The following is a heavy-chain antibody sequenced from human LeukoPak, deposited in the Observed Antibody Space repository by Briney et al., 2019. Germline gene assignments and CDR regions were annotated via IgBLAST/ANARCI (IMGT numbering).Heavy chain of an antibody. CDR1: GFTFSTYW. CDR3: ATNSGWRFDY. J-gene: IGHJ4*02. D-gene: IGHD1-1*01. CDR2: IQDAGSGM. V-gene: IGHV3-7*02. Sequence: GGSLRLSCGASGFTFSTYWMSWVRQAPGKGLEWVANIQDAGSGMYYVDSVKGRFTISRDNAKNSLYLQMDNLRAEDTAVYYCATNSGWRFDYWGQGTLVTVSS.